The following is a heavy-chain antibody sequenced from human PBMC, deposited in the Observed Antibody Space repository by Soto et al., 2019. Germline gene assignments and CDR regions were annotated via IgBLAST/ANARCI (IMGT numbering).Heavy chain of an antibody. CDR3: TEGGYCSGGICYPSYYGMDV. CDR2: IIPIFGPA. CDR1: GGTFSSYA. V-gene: IGHV1-69*01. J-gene: IGHJ6*02. Sequence: QVQLVQSGAGVKKPGSSVKVSCKASGGTFSSYAISWVRQAPGQGLEWMGGIIPIFGPANYAQEFQGRVTITADESTSRAYRELSSLISEDTAVYYGTEGGYCSGGICYPSYYGMDVWGQGTTVTVSS. D-gene: IGHD2-15*01.